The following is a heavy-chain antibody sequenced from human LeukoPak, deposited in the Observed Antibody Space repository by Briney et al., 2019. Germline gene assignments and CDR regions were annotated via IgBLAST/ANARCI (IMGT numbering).Heavy chain of an antibody. CDR3: ACLGYCSSTSCYIEDVV. Sequence: ASVKVSCKASGYTFTGYYMHWVRQAPGQGLEWMGWINPNSGGTNYAQKFQGRVTMTRDTSISTAYMELSRLRSDDTAVYYCACLGYCSSTSCYIEDVVWGQGTLVTVSP. CDR2: INPNSGGT. J-gene: IGHJ4*02. V-gene: IGHV1-2*02. CDR1: GYTFTGYY. D-gene: IGHD2-2*02.